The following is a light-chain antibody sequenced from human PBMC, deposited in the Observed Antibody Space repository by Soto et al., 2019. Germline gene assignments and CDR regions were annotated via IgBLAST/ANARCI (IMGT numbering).Light chain of an antibody. J-gene: IGLJ1*01. Sequence: QSVLPQPASVSGSPGQSITISCTGTSSNIDVFDLVSWYRQRPGKPPKLMIYGVTKRPSGVSDRFSGSKSGNTASLTISGLQAEDEADYYCCSYAGFTTYVFGSGTKVTVL. V-gene: IGLV2-23*02. CDR1: SSNIDVFDL. CDR2: GVT. CDR3: CSYAGFTTYV.